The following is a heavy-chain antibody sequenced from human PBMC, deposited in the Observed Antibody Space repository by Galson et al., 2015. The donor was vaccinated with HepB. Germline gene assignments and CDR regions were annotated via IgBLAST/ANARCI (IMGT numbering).Heavy chain of an antibody. CDR1: GFTFSSYA. Sequence: SLRLSCAASGFTFSSYAMHWVRQAPGKGLEWVAVISYDGSNKYYADSVKGRFTISRDNSKNTLYLQMNSLRAEDTAVYYCARADSSGYYCDYWGQGTLVTVSS. J-gene: IGHJ4*02. CDR3: ARADSSGYYCDY. D-gene: IGHD3-22*01. V-gene: IGHV3-30-3*01. CDR2: ISYDGSNK.